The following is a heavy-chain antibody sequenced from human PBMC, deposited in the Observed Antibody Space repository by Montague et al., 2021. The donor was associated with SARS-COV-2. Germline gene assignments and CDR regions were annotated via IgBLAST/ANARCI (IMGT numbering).Heavy chain of an antibody. CDR2: INHSGRT. V-gene: IGHV4-34*01. Sequence: SETLSLTCAVYGXSFSGYYWSWIRQPPGKGLEWIGEINHSGRTNYNPSLKSRVTISVDTSKNQFSLKLSSVTAADTAVYYCARRPYYYDSSGYYYPGPQRYYFDYWGQGTLVTVSS. D-gene: IGHD3-22*01. CDR3: ARRPYYYDSSGYYYPGPQRYYFDY. J-gene: IGHJ4*02. CDR1: GXSFSGYY.